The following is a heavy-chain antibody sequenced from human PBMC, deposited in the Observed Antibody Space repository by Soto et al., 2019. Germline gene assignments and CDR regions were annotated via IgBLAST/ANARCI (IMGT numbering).Heavy chain of an antibody. J-gene: IGHJ6*02. D-gene: IGHD2-15*01. CDR3: ARDMGGSQGGGRGIYYYYSYGMDV. CDR2: ISYDGSNK. V-gene: IGHV3-30-3*01. CDR1: GFTFSSYA. Sequence: QVQLVESGGGVVQPGRSLRLSCAASGFTFSSYAMHWVRQAPGKGLEWVAVISYDGSNKYYADSVKGRFTISRDNSKNTLYLQMNSLRAEDTAVYYCARDMGGSQGGGRGIYYYYSYGMDVWGQGTTVTVSS.